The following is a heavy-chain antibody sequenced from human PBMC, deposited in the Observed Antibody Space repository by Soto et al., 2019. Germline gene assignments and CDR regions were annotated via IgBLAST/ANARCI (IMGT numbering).Heavy chain of an antibody. V-gene: IGHV2-26*01. Sequence: QVTLKESGPVLVKPTETLTLTCTVSGFSLSNARMGVSWIRPSPGKALEWLAHFYSNDEKSYSTSLKSRLTMSRDTSKSQVVLSMTDMDPVDTATYDCARMSSTSSSNYFDYWGQGTLVTVSS. CDR3: ARMSSTSSSNYFDY. CDR2: FYSNDEK. D-gene: IGHD6-6*01. CDR1: GFSLSNARMG. J-gene: IGHJ4*02.